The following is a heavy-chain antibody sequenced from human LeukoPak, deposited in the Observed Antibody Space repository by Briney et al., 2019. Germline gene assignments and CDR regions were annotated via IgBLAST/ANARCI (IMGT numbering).Heavy chain of an antibody. CDR1: VGSLSSSSYY. CDR2: IYYSWST. J-gene: IGHJ4*02. V-gene: IGHV4-39*01. D-gene: IGHD3-22*01. CDR3: ASVPHYYYDSSGYSDY. Sequence: NPSETLSLTCSVSVGSLSSSSYYWGWVRQPPGRGLEWIGCIYYSWSTYYNPSLKSRVTISVVTSKNQFSLKLSSVTAADTAVYYCASVPHYYYDSSGYSDYWGQGTLVTVSS.